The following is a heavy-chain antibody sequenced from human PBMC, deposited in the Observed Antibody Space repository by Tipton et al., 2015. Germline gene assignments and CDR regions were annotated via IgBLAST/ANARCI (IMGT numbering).Heavy chain of an antibody. Sequence: QLVQSGAEVKKPGESLKISCQGSGYSFTSYWIGWVRQMPGKGLEWMGIINPDDSDTKYSPSFQGQVTISADKSINTAYLQWSSLKASDTAMYYCARHIVGATAAFDIWGQGTMVTVSS. CDR1: GYSFTSYW. D-gene: IGHD1-26*01. CDR3: ARHIVGATAAFDI. J-gene: IGHJ3*02. CDR2: INPDDSDT. V-gene: IGHV5-51*01.